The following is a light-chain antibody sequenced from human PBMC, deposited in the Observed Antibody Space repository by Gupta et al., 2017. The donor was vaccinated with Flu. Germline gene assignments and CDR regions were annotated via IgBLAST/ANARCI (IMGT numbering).Light chain of an antibody. CDR1: SSNIENNY. CDR3: GTWDNSLSAWV. CDR2: ETD. V-gene: IGLV1-51*02. J-gene: IGLJ3*02. Sequence: ISCSGKSSNIENNYVAWYQHLPGTAPKLIIYETDKQPSGIPDRFSGSKSGTSATLGITGVQTGDEADYYCGTWDNSLSAWVCGGGTKLT.